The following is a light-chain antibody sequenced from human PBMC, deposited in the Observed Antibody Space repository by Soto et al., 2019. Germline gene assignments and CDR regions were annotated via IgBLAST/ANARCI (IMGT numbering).Light chain of an antibody. CDR3: LLYYGGTHLWV. CDR2: RTY. CDR1: TGAVTSDYD. Sequence: QAVVTQEPSLTVSPGGTVTLTCASSTGAVTSDYDPNWFQQRRGQAPRSLIYRTYIRHSWTPARYSGSLLGDKAALTLSGVQTEDEADYYCLLYYGGTHLWVFGGGTQLTVL. J-gene: IGLJ3*02. V-gene: IGLV7-43*01.